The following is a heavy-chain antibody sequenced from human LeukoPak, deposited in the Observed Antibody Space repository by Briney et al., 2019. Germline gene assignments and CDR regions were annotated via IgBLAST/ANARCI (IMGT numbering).Heavy chain of an antibody. CDR3: AREEQRNYYGMDV. D-gene: IGHD1/OR15-1a*01. Sequence: PSGTLSLTCAVSGGSISSSNWWSWVRQPPGKGLEWIGEIYYSGSTYYNPSLKSRVTISVDTSKNQFSLKLSSVTAADTAVYYCAREEQRNYYGMDVWGRGTTVTVSS. CDR1: GGSISSSNW. V-gene: IGHV4-4*02. J-gene: IGHJ6*02. CDR2: IYYSGST.